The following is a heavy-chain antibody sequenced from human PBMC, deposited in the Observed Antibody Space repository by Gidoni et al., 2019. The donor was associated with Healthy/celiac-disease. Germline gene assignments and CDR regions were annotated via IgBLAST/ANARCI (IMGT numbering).Heavy chain of an antibody. CDR2: SSGSGGST. CDR1: GFTFSSYA. Sequence: EVQLLESGGGLVQPGGSLRLSCAASGFTFSSYAMRWVRQAPGKGLEWVSASSGSGGSTYYADSVKGRFTISRDNSKNTLYLQMNSLRAEDTAVYYCAKPDYDILTGYDYWGQGTLVTVSS. J-gene: IGHJ4*02. V-gene: IGHV3-23*01. D-gene: IGHD3-9*01. CDR3: AKPDYDILTGYDY.